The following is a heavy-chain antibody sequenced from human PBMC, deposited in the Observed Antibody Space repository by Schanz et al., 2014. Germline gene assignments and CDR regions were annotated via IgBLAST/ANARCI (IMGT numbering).Heavy chain of an antibody. Sequence: EVQLVQSGGGLVQPGGSLRLSCAASGFTFSSHWMHWVRQDPGKGLVWVARINSVGSNTDYADSVTGRFTISRDNAKNTLYLQMNRLRAEDTAVYYCAKSDAFDIWGQGTLXTVSS. CDR1: GFTFSSHW. CDR3: AKSDAFDI. J-gene: IGHJ3*02. CDR2: INSVGSNT. V-gene: IGHV3-74*01.